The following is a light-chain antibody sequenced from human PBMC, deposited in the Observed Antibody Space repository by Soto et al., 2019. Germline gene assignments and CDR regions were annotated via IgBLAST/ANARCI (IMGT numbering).Light chain of an antibody. V-gene: IGKV3-15*01. Sequence: IVMTHSPATLSVSPGERATLSCRASQNIVSNLAWYQQKPGQAPRLLIYGASTRATGITARFSGSGSGTDFTLTITRLEPEDFAVYYCQQYGGSPRTVGQGTKVEIK. CDR2: GAS. CDR1: QNIVSN. CDR3: QQYGGSPRT. J-gene: IGKJ1*01.